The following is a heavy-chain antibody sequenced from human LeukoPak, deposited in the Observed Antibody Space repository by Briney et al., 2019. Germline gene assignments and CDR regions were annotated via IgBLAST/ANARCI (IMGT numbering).Heavy chain of an antibody. CDR2: IYYSGKT. J-gene: IGHJ3*02. Sequence: SETLSLTCFVSGGSINNYYWSWVRQPPGKGLEWIAYIYYSGKTNYNPSLKSRVTISVDTSKNQFSLKLSSVTAADTAVYYCARHDGSESYKDDAFDIWGQGTMVTVSS. CDR3: ARHDGSESYKDDAFDI. V-gene: IGHV4-59*08. D-gene: IGHD3-10*01. CDR1: GGSINNYY.